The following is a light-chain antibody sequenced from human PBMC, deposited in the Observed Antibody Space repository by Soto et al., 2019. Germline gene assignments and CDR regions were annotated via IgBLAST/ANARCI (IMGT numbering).Light chain of an antibody. CDR2: DVS. CDR3: SSYTSSIPYV. V-gene: IGLV2-14*01. Sequence: QSALTQPASVSGSPAQSITISCTGTSSDVGGYNYVSWYQQHPGKAPKLMIYDVSNRPSGVSNRFSGSKSGNTASLTISGLQAEDEADYYCSSYTSSIPYVFGTGTKLTVL. CDR1: SSDVGGYNY. J-gene: IGLJ1*01.